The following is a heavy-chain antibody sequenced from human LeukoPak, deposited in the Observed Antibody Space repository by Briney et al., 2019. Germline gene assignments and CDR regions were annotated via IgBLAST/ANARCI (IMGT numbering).Heavy chain of an antibody. CDR3: ANPCNGGGSCYTDY. CDR1: GFTFSSYG. V-gene: IGHV3-30*02. Sequence: GGSLRLSCAASGFTFSSYGMHWVRQAPGKGLEWVAFIRYDGSNKYYADSVKGRFTISRDNSKNTLYLQMNSLRAEYTAVYYCANPCNGGGSCYTDYWGQGTLVTVSS. CDR2: IRYDGSNK. D-gene: IGHD2-15*01. J-gene: IGHJ4*02.